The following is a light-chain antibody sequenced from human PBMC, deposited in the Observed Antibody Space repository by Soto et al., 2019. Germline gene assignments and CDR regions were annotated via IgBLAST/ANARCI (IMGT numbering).Light chain of an antibody. CDR1: SGDIGSYNR. Sequence: SALTQPASVSGSPGQSITISCTGTSGDIGSYNRVSWYQQHPVKAPKLIIYEVTDRPSGVSNRFSGSKSGSTASLTISGLQAEDEAEYYCTSYTDINTTACDFATGTEGTV. J-gene: IGLJ1*01. CDR2: EVT. CDR3: TSYTDINTTACD. V-gene: IGLV2-14*01.